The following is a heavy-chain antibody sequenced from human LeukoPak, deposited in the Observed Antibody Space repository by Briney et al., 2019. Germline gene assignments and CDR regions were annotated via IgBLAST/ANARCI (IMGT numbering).Heavy chain of an antibody. J-gene: IGHJ3*02. CDR1: GFTFSIYG. Sequence: GGSLRLSCAASGFTFSIYGMHWVRQAPGKGLEWVAFIRYDGINKYYADSVKGRFTISRDDSKNTLYLQMNSLRAEDTAVYYCAKDEPTYGGGNDAFDIWGLGTMVTVSS. D-gene: IGHD3-16*01. CDR2: IRYDGINK. V-gene: IGHV3-30*02. CDR3: AKDEPTYGGGNDAFDI.